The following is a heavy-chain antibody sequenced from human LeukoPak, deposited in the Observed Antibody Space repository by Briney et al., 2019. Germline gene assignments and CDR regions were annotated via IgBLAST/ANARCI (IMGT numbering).Heavy chain of an antibody. CDR1: GFTLSSYW. CDR2: IKQDGSEK. D-gene: IGHD3-22*01. CDR3: AREVYYDSSGSNAFDI. V-gene: IGHV3-7*01. J-gene: IGHJ3*02. Sequence: PGGSLRLSCAASGFTLSSYWMNWVRQAPGKGLEWVANIKQDGSEKYYVDSVKGRFTISRDNGKNSLYLQMNSLRAEDTAVYYCAREVYYDSSGSNAFDIWGQGTMVTVSS.